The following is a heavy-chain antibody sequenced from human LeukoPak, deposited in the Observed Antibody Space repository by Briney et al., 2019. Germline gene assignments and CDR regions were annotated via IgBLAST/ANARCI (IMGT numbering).Heavy chain of an antibody. J-gene: IGHJ4*02. V-gene: IGHV7-4-1*02. CDR2: INTNTGNP. CDR1: GYTFTRYA. D-gene: IGHD4-23*01. Sequence: ASVKVSCKASGYTFTRYAMNWVRQAPGQGLGWMGWINTNTGNPTYAQVFTGRFVFSLDTSVSTAYLQISSLKAEDTAVYYCARFTVVTPYYFDFWGQGTLVTVSS. CDR3: ARFTVVTPYYFDF.